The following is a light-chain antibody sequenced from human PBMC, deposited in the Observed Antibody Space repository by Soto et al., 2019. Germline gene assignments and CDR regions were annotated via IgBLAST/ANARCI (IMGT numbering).Light chain of an antibody. CDR3: QGLDITTDHYV. Sequence: SYELTQPPSVSVAPEKTARLTCGGDNIGSKRVHWYRQKPGQAPVLVIYYDSDRPSGIPERFSGSNSGNTATLTIKRVEAGEEGDYYCQGLDITTDHYVFGTGTKVTVL. J-gene: IGLJ1*01. V-gene: IGLV3-21*04. CDR2: YDS. CDR1: NIGSKR.